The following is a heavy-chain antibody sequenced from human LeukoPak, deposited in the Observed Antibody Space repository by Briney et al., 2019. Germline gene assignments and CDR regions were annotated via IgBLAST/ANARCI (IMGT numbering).Heavy chain of an antibody. J-gene: IGHJ4*02. CDR3: ASKIGDDLDY. CDR2: TSDDENYK. Sequence: GGSLRLSCAASGFTFSRYAMHWARQAPGRGREWVAFTSDDENYKYYADSVKGRFTISRDNSKNTLYLQMNSLRAEDTAVYFCASKIGDDLDYWGQGTLVTVYS. V-gene: IGHV3-30*04. D-gene: IGHD3-16*01. CDR1: GFTFSRYA.